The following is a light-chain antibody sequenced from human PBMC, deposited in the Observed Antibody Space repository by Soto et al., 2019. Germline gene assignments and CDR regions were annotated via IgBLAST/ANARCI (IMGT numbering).Light chain of an antibody. CDR1: QSITNR. J-gene: IGKJ1*01. Sequence: DIQVTQSPSTLSASVGDRVTITCRASQSITNRLAWYQQKPGKAPKVLIYDASNLEYGVPSRFSGSGSGTEFILTSSSLQPDDFATYYCQHYGGMWTFGQGTKVEVK. V-gene: IGKV1-5*01. CDR3: QHYGGMWT. CDR2: DAS.